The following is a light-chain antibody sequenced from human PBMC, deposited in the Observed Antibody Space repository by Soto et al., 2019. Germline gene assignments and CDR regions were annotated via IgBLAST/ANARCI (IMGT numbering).Light chain of an antibody. V-gene: IGKV3-11*01. J-gene: IGKJ5*01. CDR3: QQRSNWIT. Sequence: EIVLTQSPATLSLSPGERATLSCRASQSVSSYLAWYQQKPDQAPRLLIYDASNRATGIPARFSGSGSGTDFTLTISSLEPEDFAVYYCQQRSNWITFGQGTRLEIK. CDR2: DAS. CDR1: QSVSSY.